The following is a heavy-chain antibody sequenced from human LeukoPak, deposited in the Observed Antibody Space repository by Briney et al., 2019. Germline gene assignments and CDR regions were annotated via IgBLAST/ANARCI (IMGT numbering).Heavy chain of an antibody. Sequence: SETLSLTCTVSGGSSISSRYHWGWIRQPPGKGLAWIGSIYFSGSTSYNPSLKSRVAISVDTSKKQFSLNLSSVTAADTAVYYCARHNRPNYFDDWGQGTLVTVSS. V-gene: IGHV4-39*01. CDR1: GGSSISSRYH. D-gene: IGHD1-14*01. CDR2: IYFSGST. J-gene: IGHJ4*02. CDR3: ARHNRPNYFDD.